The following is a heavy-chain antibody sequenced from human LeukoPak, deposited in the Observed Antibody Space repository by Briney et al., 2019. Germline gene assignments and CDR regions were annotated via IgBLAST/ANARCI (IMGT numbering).Heavy chain of an antibody. CDR2: SRNKAKSYTT. CDR3: ARATGAFDI. V-gene: IGHV3-72*01. J-gene: IGHJ3*02. CDR1: GFTFSDHY. Sequence: GGSLRLSCAASGFTFSDHYVGWVRQAPGKGLGWVGRSRNKAKSYTTEYAASVKGKFTISRDDSKNSLYLQMNSLKTEDTAVYYCARATGAFDIWGQGTMVTVSS. D-gene: IGHD1-14*01.